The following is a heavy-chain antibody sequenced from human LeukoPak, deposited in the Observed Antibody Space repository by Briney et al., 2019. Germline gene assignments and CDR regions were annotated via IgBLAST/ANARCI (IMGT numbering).Heavy chain of an antibody. V-gene: IGHV3-53*01. CDR2: IYSGGST. CDR3: ARETSRYYYDSSGYYPVDY. CDR1: GFTVSSNY. D-gene: IGHD3-22*01. Sequence: GGSLRLSCAASGFTVSSNYMSWVRQAPGKGLEWVSVIYSGGSTYYADSVKGRFTISRDNAKNSLYLQMNSLRAEDTAVYYCARETSRYYYDSSGYYPVDYWGQGTLVTVSS. J-gene: IGHJ4*02.